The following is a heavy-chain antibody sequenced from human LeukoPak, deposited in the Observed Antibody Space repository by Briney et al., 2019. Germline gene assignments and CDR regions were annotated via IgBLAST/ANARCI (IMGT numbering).Heavy chain of an antibody. D-gene: IGHD6-19*01. CDR1: GFIISNTE. J-gene: IGHJ3*01. V-gene: IGHV3-53*01. CDR2: SYSGGTT. Sequence: GGSLRLSCAVSGFIISNTEMSWVRQAPGNGPEWVLVSYSGGTTYYADSVKGRFTISRDISKNTVDLQMNSLRVEDTAVYHCRGWLGSFDVWGQGTMVTASS. CDR3: RGWLGSFDV.